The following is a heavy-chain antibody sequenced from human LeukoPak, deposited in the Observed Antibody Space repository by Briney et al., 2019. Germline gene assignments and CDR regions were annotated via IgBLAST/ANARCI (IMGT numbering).Heavy chain of an antibody. J-gene: IGHJ6*02. D-gene: IGHD1-14*01. CDR3: ARGKPDRDGMDV. V-gene: IGHV1-69*04. CDR2: IVPIFART. CDR1: GGTFSSYA. Sequence: SVKVSCKASGGTFSSYAISWVRQAPGQGLEWMGRIVPIFARTDYAEKFRGRVTISADTPRSTVFMEMSSLSSEDTAVYYCARGKPDRDGMDVWGQGTTVTVSS.